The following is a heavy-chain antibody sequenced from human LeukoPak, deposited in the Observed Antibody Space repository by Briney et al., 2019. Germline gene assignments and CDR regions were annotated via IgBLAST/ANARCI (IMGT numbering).Heavy chain of an antibody. V-gene: IGHV3-11*04. CDR1: GFTFSDYY. D-gene: IGHD3-22*01. Sequence: PGGSLRLSCAASGFTFSDYYMSWIRQAPGKGLEWVSYISSSGSTIYCADSVKGRFTISRDNAKNSLYLQMNSLRAEDTAVYYCAREYYDSSGYYYFDYWGQGTLVTVSS. CDR3: AREYYDSSGYYYFDY. J-gene: IGHJ4*02. CDR2: ISSSGSTI.